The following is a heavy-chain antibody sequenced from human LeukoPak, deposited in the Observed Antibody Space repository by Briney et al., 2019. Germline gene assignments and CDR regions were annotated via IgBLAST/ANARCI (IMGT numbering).Heavy chain of an antibody. CDR3: VRDASSSWYNY. V-gene: IGHV1-18*01. CDR1: GYTFTGYG. CDR2: NSPLDGKT. J-gene: IGHJ4*02. D-gene: IGHD6-13*01. Sequence: ASVKVSCKASGYTFTGYGISWVRQAPGQGLEWMGWNSPLDGKTEYAQKLQGRVTMTTDTSTSTAYMELRSLRSDDTAAYFCVRDASSSWYNYWGQGTLVTVSS.